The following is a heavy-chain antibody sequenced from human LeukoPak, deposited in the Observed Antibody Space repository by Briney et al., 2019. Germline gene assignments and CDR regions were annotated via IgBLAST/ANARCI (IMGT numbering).Heavy chain of an antibody. V-gene: IGHV3-23*01. CDR3: ARRLRGEVTPRPFDY. J-gene: IGHJ4*02. D-gene: IGHD4-17*01. CDR2: IDYSGGYT. Sequence: GSHRLSCAASGFSLGTYARSWVRQAPGKGLEWVSTIDYSGGYTYYADSAKGRFHISRDNSKNTLFLQVNSLRAEDSAVYYCARRLRGEVTPRPFDYWGEGPRVTVSS. CDR1: GFSLGTYA.